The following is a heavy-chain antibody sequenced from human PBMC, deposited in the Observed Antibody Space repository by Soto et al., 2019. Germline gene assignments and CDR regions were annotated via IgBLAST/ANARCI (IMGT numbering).Heavy chain of an antibody. Sequence: SVKVSCKASGGTFSSYAISWVRQAPGQGLDWVGGSIPIFGTTNYAQKFQGRVTITADKSTTTAYMELSSLTSEDTAVYYCARDRTFCTGGSCYVGMDVWGQGTTVTVSS. CDR1: GGTFSSYA. D-gene: IGHD2-15*01. J-gene: IGHJ6*02. CDR3: ARDRTFCTGGSCYVGMDV. CDR2: SIPIFGTT. V-gene: IGHV1-69*06.